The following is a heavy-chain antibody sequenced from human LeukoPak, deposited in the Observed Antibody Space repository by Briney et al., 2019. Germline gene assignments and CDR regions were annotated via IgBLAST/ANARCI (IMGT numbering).Heavy chain of an antibody. D-gene: IGHD3-10*01. CDR1: EFTFSNYA. J-gene: IGHJ4*02. CDR3: ARSGGLQKFDY. Sequence: PGRSLRLSCAASEFTFSNYALHWVRQAPGKGLQWVAVISYDGNTIHYADSVKGRFIISRDTSKNTLYLQMNSLRAEDTAVYYCARSGGLQKFDYWGQGTLVTVPS. V-gene: IGHV3-30-3*01. CDR2: ISYDGNTI.